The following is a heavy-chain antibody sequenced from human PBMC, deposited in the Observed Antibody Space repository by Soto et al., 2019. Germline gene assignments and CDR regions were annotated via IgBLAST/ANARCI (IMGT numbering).Heavy chain of an antibody. CDR3: ARWGTTGGFDL. CDR2: TSYDGNNK. J-gene: IGHJ4*02. Sequence: QVQLVESGGGVVQPGASLRLSCAASGFRFKSFVMHWVRQAPGKGLEWVAFTSYDGNNKDYGDSVKGRFTASRDNSQNTLHLQMDFLRPEDTALYYCARWGTTGGFDLWGQGTLVSVSS. D-gene: IGHD3-16*01. V-gene: IGHV3-30*19. CDR1: GFRFKSFV.